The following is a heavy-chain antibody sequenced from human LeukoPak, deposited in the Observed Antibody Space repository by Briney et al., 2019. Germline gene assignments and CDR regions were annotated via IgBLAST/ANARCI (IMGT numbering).Heavy chain of an antibody. CDR1: GFTFSDYD. CDR3: ARARDYYDSSGYPTYYYYYMDV. CDR2: IGTTGDT. Sequence: GGSLRLSCAASGFTFSDYDMHWVRQTTGKGLEWVSAIGTTGDTYYLGSVKGRFTISRDNAKNSLYLQMNSLRAEDTALYYCARARDYYDSSGYPTYYYYYMDVWGKGTTVTVSS. V-gene: IGHV3-13*01. D-gene: IGHD3-22*01. J-gene: IGHJ6*03.